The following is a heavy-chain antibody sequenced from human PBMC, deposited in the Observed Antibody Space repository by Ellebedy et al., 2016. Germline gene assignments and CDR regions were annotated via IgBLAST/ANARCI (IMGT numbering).Heavy chain of an antibody. CDR2: FSGSGSTT. CDR1: GFTFSSFA. V-gene: IGHV3-23*01. CDR3: AKTRGPVAVHPDY. J-gene: IGHJ4*02. Sequence: GGSLRLXXVTSGFTFSSFAMTWVRQAPGRGLEWVSTFSGSGSTTYYADSVKGRFTISRDNSKNTLFLQMNSLRAEDTALYYCAKTRGPVAVHPDYWGRGTLVTVSS. D-gene: IGHD6-19*01.